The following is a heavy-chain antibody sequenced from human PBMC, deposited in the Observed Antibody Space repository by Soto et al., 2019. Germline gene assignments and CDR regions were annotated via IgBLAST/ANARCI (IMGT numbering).Heavy chain of an antibody. CDR1: GGAISSSSYY. J-gene: IGHJ4*02. V-gene: IGHV4-39*01. D-gene: IGHD1-26*01. CDR2: IYYSGST. CDR3: ARRGGATFRLDY. Sequence: SETLSLTCTVSGGAISSSSYYWGWIRQPPGKGLEWIGSIYYSGSTYYNPSLKSRVTISVDTSKNQFSLKLSSVTAADTAVYYCARRGGATFRLDYWGQGTLVTVS.